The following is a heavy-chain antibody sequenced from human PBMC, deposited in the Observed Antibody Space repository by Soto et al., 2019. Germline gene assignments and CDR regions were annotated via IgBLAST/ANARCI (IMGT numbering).Heavy chain of an antibody. V-gene: IGHV4-30-4*01. J-gene: IGHJ2*01. CDR1: GGYISNGDYY. D-gene: IGHD3-3*01. Sequence: SQTLSLTCTVSGGYISNGDYYWSSIRQPPGKGLEWIGYIYYSGSTYYNPSLKSRVTMSVGTSKNQFSLKLSSLTAADTAVYYCARANVFRFLEWPPYWYFDLWGRGTLVTVSS. CDR3: ARANVFRFLEWPPYWYFDL. CDR2: IYYSGST.